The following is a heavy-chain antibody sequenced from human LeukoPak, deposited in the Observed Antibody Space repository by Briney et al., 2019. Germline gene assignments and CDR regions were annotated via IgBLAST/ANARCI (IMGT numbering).Heavy chain of an antibody. CDR3: ASPSSSSSPPHYYYYGMDV. CDR2: IIPIFGTA. CDR1: GGTFSSYA. V-gene: IGHV1-69*13. J-gene: IGHJ6*02. Sequence: SVKVSCKASGGTFSSYAISWVRQAPGQGLEWMGGIIPIFGTANYAQKFQGRVTITADESTSTAYVELSSLRSEDTAVYYCASPSSSSSPPHYYYYGMDVWGQGTTVTVSS. D-gene: IGHD6-6*01.